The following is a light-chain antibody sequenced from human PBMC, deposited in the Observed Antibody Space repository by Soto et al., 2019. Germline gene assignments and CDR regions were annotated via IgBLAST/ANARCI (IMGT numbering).Light chain of an antibody. Sequence: EIVLTQSPGTLSLSPGERATLSCRASQSVSSSYLAWYQQKPGQAPRLLIYGASSRATGIPDRFSGSGSGTDFTLTISRLEAEDLAVYYCQQYGSSPPSFGQGTKVEI. V-gene: IGKV3-20*01. CDR3: QQYGSSPPS. CDR2: GAS. J-gene: IGKJ1*01. CDR1: QSVSSSY.